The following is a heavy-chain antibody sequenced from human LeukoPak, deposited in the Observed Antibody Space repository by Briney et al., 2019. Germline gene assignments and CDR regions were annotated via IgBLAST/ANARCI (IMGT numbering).Heavy chain of an antibody. Sequence: PSETLSLTCAVSGGSISSGGYSWSWIRQPPGKGPEWIGYIYHSGSTYYNPSLKSRVTISVDRSKNQFSLRLSSVTAADTAVYYCASDRLGWFDPRGQGTLVTVSS. CDR2: IYHSGST. V-gene: IGHV4-30-2*01. J-gene: IGHJ5*02. CDR3: ASDRLGWFDP. CDR1: GGSISSGGYS. D-gene: IGHD4-11*01.